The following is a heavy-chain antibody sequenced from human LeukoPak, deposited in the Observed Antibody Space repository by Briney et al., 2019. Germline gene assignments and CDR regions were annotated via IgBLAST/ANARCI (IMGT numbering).Heavy chain of an antibody. D-gene: IGHD3-9*01. J-gene: IGHJ4*02. CDR2: ISYDGSNK. V-gene: IGHV3-30*04. Sequence: PGGSLRLSCAASGFTFSSYAMHWVRQAPGKGLEWVAVISYDGSNKYYADSVKGRFTISRDNSKNTLCLQMNSLRAEDTAVYYCARDRYYDILTGYYTPRFDYWGQGTLVTVSS. CDR1: GFTFSSYA. CDR3: ARDRYYDILTGYYTPRFDY.